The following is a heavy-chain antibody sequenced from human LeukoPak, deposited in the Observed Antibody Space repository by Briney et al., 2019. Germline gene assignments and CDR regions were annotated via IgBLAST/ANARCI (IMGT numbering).Heavy chain of an antibody. D-gene: IGHD5-24*01. Sequence: GASVKVSCTASGYTFTSSGISWVRQAPGHGLEWMGWISAYNGNTNYAQKIQGRVTMTTDTSTSTAYMERRSLRSDDTAVYYCARLWVDGYNQRDYWGQGTLVTVSS. CDR3: ARLWVDGYNQRDY. CDR1: GYTFTSSG. J-gene: IGHJ4*02. V-gene: IGHV1-18*01. CDR2: ISAYNGNT.